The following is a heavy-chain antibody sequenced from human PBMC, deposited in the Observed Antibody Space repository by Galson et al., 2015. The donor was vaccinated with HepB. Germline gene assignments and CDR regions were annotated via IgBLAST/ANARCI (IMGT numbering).Heavy chain of an antibody. CDR3: VHSRRDAGELCNSPSCWPLYVYDH. D-gene: IGHD2-2*01. CDR1: GFSLRTSGVG. CDR2: IYWDDDE. J-gene: IGHJ4*02. Sequence: PALVKPTQTLTPTCTFSGFSLRTSGVGVGWIRQPPGKALEWLALIYWDDDERYRSSLKSRLTITKDTSKNQVVLTMTNMDPVDTATYYCVHSRRDAGELCNSPSCWPLYVYDHWGQGALVTVSS. V-gene: IGHV2-5*02.